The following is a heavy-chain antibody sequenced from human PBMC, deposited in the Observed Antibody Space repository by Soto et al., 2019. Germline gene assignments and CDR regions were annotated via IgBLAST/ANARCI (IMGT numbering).Heavy chain of an antibody. CDR1: GFTFSSYW. V-gene: IGHV3-74*01. CDR3: ARAKGSWYFDL. CDR2: LKSDGSST. J-gene: IGHJ2*01. Sequence: EVQLVESGGGLVQPGGSLRLSCAASGFTFSSYWMHWVRQAPGKGLVWVSRLKSDGSSTAYADSVKGRFTISRDNAKNTLYLQMNSLRADDTAVYYCARAKGSWYFDLWGRGTLVTVSS.